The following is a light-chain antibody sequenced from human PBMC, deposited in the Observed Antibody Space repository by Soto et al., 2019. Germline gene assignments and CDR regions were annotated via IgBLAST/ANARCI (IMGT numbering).Light chain of an antibody. Sequence: QSALTQPPSASGSPGQSVTISCTGPSSDVGGCKFVSWYQQYPGKAPKLIIYEVSKRTSGVPDRFSGFKSGNTASLTVSGLQAEDEADYYCSSCAGSNNPYVFGTGTKVTVL. CDR3: SSCAGSNNPYV. CDR2: EVS. V-gene: IGLV2-8*01. J-gene: IGLJ1*01. CDR1: SSDVGGCKF.